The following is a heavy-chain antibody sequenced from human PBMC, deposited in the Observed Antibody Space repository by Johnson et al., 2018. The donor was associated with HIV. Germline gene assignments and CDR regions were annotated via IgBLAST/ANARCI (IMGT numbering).Heavy chain of an antibody. Sequence: VQLVESGGCVVQPGRSLRLSCAASGFTFSSYGMHWVRQAPGKGLEWVAVISYDGSNKYYADSVKGRFTISRDNSKNTLYLQMNSLRAEDTAVYYCARVEAAAGLAFDIWGQGTMVTVSS. CDR1: GFTFSSYG. V-gene: IGHV3-30*03. D-gene: IGHD6-13*01. J-gene: IGHJ3*02. CDR3: ARVEAAAGLAFDI. CDR2: ISYDGSNK.